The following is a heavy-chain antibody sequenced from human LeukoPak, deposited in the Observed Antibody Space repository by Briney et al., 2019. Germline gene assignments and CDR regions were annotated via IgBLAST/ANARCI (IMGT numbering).Heavy chain of an antibody. J-gene: IGHJ4*02. CDR1: GFTFTSYG. V-gene: IGHV3-33*01. D-gene: IGHD6-19*01. CDR2: IWYDGSNK. Sequence: PGRSLRLSCAVSGFTFTSYGMHWVRQAPGKGLEWVAVIWYDGSNKYYADSVKGRFTISRDNSKNTLYLQMNSLRAEDTAVYYCARDDVAVTGALDFWGQGTLVTVSS. CDR3: ARDDVAVTGALDF.